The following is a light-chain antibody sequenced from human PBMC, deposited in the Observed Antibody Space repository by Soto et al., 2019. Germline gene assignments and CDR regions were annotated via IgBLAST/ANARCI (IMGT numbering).Light chain of an antibody. J-gene: IGKJ4*01. CDR2: DAS. V-gene: IGKV3-11*01. CDR1: QSVNNF. CDR3: QQRSNWPLT. Sequence: EILLAQSPATLSLSPGERATLSCRASQSVNNFLAWYQQKPGQAPRLLIYDASNRATGIPARFSGSGSGTDFTLTISSLEPEDFAVYYCQQRSNWPLTFGGGTKVDI.